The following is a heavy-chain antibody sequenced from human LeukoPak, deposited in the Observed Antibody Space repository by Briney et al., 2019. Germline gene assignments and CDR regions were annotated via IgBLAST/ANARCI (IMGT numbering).Heavy chain of an antibody. CDR1: GFTFSSYA. CDR3: AVSSWYQYFQH. Sequence: GSLRLSCAASGFTFSSYAMSWVRQAPGKGLEWIGSIYYSGSTYYNPSLKSRVTISVDTSKNQFSLKLSSVTAADTAVYYCAVSSWYQYFQHWGRGTLVTVSS. CDR2: IYYSGST. J-gene: IGHJ1*01. D-gene: IGHD6-13*01. V-gene: IGHV4-38-2*01.